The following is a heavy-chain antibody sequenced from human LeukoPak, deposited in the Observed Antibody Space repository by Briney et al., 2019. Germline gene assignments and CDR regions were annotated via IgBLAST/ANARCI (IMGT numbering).Heavy chain of an antibody. V-gene: IGHV4-59*08. D-gene: IGHD6-6*01. J-gene: IGHJ4*02. Sequence: SETLSLTCTVSGGSISSYYWSWIRQPPGKGLEWIGYIYYSGSTNYNPSLKSRVTISVDTSKNQFSLKLSSVTAADTAVYYCARQEYSSSLVDYWGQGTLVTVSS. CDR3: ARQEYSSSLVDY. CDR2: IYYSGST. CDR1: GGSISSYY.